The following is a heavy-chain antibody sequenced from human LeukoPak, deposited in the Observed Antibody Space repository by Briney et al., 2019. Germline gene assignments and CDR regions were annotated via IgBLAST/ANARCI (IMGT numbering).Heavy chain of an antibody. Sequence: GGSLRLSCAASGFTFSSYSMNWVRQAPGKGLEWVSYISSSSSTIYYADSVKGRFTISRDNSKNTLFLQMNSLRAEDTAVYYCAREIFNGFDIWGQGTMVTVSS. J-gene: IGHJ3*02. CDR2: ISSSSSTI. CDR3: AREIFNGFDI. V-gene: IGHV3-48*01. CDR1: GFTFSSYS.